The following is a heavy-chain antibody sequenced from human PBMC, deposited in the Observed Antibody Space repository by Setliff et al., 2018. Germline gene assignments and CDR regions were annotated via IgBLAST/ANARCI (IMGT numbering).Heavy chain of an antibody. CDR1: GGSFSGYY. V-gene: IGHV4-34*01. J-gene: IGHJ3*02. CDR3: AMILSGYSSSWGAFDI. Sequence: KTSETLSLTCAVYGGSFSGYYWSWIRQPPGKGLEWIGEINHSGSTNYNPSLKSRVTISVDTSKNQFSLKLSSVTAADTAVYYCAMILSGYSSSWGAFDIWGQGTMVTVSS. D-gene: IGHD6-13*01. CDR2: INHSGST.